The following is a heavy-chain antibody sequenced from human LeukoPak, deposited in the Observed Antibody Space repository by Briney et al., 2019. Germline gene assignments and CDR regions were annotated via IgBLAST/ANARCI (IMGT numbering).Heavy chain of an antibody. J-gene: IGHJ4*02. CDR1: GYTFTGYY. CDR3: ASSDYGGNSEIY. CDR2: INPNSGGT. Sequence: ASVKVSCKASGYTFTGYYMHWVRQAPGQGLEWMGWINPNSGGTNYAQKFQGRVTMTRGTSISTAYMELSRLRSDDTAVYYCASSDYGGNSEIYWGQGTLVTVSS. V-gene: IGHV1-2*02. D-gene: IGHD4-23*01.